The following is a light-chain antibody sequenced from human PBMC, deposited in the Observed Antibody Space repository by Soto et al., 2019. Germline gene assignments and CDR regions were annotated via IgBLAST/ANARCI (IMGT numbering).Light chain of an antibody. J-gene: IGLJ1*01. V-gene: IGLV2-14*03. CDR3: NSNTRSSAYV. CDR1: SSDIGAYNC. Sequence: QSVLTQAASVSGCPGQAITISCTGTSSDIGAYNCVSWYQQLPGKAPKVMIYDVSNRPSGVSDRFSGPKSGNTASLTISGLQAEDEDDYYCNSNTRSSAYVFGTGTKVTVL. CDR2: DVS.